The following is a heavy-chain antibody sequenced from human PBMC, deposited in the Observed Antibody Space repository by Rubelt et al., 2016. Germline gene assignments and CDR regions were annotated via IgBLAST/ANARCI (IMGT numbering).Heavy chain of an antibody. J-gene: IGHJ4*02. CDR3: VKQKPHSMSSGPFDS. D-gene: IGHD6-6*01. CDR2: IKGDGSWT. Sequence: GKGLVWVSRIKGDGSWTSYADSVKGRFTISRDNAKNTLYLQMNSLRVEDTAFYYCVKQKPHSMSSGPFDSWGQGTLVTVSS. V-gene: IGHV3-74*01.